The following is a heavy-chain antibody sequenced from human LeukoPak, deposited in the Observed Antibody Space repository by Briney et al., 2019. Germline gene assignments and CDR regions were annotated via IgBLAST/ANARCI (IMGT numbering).Heavy chain of an antibody. CDR2: IYPGDSDT. V-gene: IGHV5-51*01. CDR3: ARLQVTSYYYYYYYMDV. CDR1: GYSFTSYW. D-gene: IGHD2-21*02. Sequence: GESLKISCKGSGYSFTSYWIGWVRQVPGKGREWMGIIYPGDSDTRYSPSFQGQVTISADKSISTAYLQWSSLKASDTAMYYCARLQVTSYYYYYYYMDVWGKGTTVTVSS. J-gene: IGHJ6*03.